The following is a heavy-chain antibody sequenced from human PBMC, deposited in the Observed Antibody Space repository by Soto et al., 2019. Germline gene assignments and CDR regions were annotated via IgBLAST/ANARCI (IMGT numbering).Heavy chain of an antibody. J-gene: IGHJ4*02. Sequence: GASVKVSCKASGGTFSSYAISWVRQAPGQGLEWMGGIIPIFGTANYAQKFQGRVTITADESTSTAYMELSSLRSEDTAVYYCAREISFYCTNGVCGPDYFDYWGQGTLVTVSS. D-gene: IGHD2-8*01. CDR3: AREISFYCTNGVCGPDYFDY. CDR2: IIPIFGTA. V-gene: IGHV1-69*13. CDR1: GGTFSSYA.